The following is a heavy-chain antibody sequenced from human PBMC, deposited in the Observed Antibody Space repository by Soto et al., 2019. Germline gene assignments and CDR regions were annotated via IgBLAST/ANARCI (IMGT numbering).Heavy chain of an antibody. J-gene: IGHJ5*02. V-gene: IGHV4-4*02. CDR2: IYHSGST. CDR1: GGSISSSNW. CDR3: ARSSRFLGGWFDP. D-gene: IGHD3-3*01. Sequence: QVQLQESGPGLVKPSGTLSLTCAVSGGSISSSNWWNWVRQPPGKGLEWIGEIYHSGSTNYNPSLKSRVTISVVKSMTQCSLRLSSGTAADTAVYYCARSSRFLGGWFDPWGQGTLVIVSS.